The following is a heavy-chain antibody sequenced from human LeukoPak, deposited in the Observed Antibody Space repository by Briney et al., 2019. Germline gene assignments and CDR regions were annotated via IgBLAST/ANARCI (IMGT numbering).Heavy chain of an antibody. V-gene: IGHV3-15*01. J-gene: IGHJ3*01. CDR2: IKSKISGGTT. CDR3: TADAPYYYGSGTKTDAFDF. CDR1: GFTFSNAW. D-gene: IGHD3-10*01. Sequence: GGSLRLSCAASGFTFSNAWMYWVRQAPGKGLEWVGRIKSKISGGTTDYATPVKGRFTISRDDSKTTLYLQMNSLKTEDTAVYYCTADAPYYYGSGTKTDAFDFWGQGTMVTVSS.